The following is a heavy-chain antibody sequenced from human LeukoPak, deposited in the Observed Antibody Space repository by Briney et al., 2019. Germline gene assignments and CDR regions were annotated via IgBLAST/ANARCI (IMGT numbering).Heavy chain of an antibody. Sequence: GGSLRLSCAASGFTFSSYGMHWVRQAPGKGLEWVAVISYDGSNKYYADSVKGRFTISRDNSKNTLYLQMNSLRAEDTAVYYCAKAVGDYGDYDPNYYYYGMDVWGQGTTVTVSS. D-gene: IGHD4-17*01. CDR2: ISYDGSNK. J-gene: IGHJ6*02. V-gene: IGHV3-30*18. CDR1: GFTFSSYG. CDR3: AKAVGDYGDYDPNYYYYGMDV.